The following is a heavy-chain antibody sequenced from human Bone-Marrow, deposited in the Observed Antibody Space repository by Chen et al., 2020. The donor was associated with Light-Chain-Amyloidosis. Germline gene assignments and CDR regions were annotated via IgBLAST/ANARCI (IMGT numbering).Heavy chain of an antibody. CDR1: GFTFNDYA. CDR3: VKSLIPSRYLYHYYMDV. J-gene: IGHJ6*03. D-gene: IGHD1-1*01. Sequence: EVKLVESGGGLVQPGRSLRLSCAASGFTFNDYAMYWVRQGPGKGLEWVSGISSTGGSIGYAYSVKGRFSISRDNAKNYLHLQMNSLRPEDTALYYCVKSLIPSRYLYHYYMDVWGKGTTVIVSS. V-gene: IGHV3-9*01. CDR2: ISSTGGSI.